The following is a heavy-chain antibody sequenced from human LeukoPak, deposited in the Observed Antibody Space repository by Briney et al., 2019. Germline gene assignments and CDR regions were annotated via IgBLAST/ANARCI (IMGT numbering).Heavy chain of an antibody. J-gene: IGHJ4*02. CDR3: ARLTIFGVVIIDGWTENVSYYFDY. CDR2: IYYSGST. Sequence: PSETLSLTCTVSGGSISSSSYYWGWIRQPPGKGLEWIGSIYYSGSTYYNPSLKSRVTISVDTSKNQFSLKLSSVTAADTAVYYCARLTIFGVVIIDGWTENVSYYFDYWGQGTLVTVSP. D-gene: IGHD3-3*01. V-gene: IGHV4-39*01. CDR1: GGSISSSSYY.